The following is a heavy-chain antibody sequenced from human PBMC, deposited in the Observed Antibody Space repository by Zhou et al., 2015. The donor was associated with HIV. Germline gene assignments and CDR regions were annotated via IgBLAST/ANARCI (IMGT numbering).Heavy chain of an antibody. V-gene: IGHV1-69*02. J-gene: IGHJ5*02. D-gene: IGHD2-2*01. CDR2: IIPILGIA. CDR1: GGTFSSYT. CDR3: ARVSDIVVVPAAWNNWFDP. Sequence: QVQLVQSGAEVKKPGSSVKVSCKASGGTFSSYTISWVRQAPGQGLEWMGRIIPILGIANYAQKFQGRVTITADKSTSTAYMELSSLRSEDTAVYYCARVSDIVVVPAAWNNWFDPWGQGTLVTVSS.